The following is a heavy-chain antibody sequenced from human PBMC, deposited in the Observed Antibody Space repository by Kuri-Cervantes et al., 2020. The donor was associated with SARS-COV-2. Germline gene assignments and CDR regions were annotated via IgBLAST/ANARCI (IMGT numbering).Heavy chain of an antibody. V-gene: IGHV3-74*01. CDR1: GFTFSSYW. CDR3: ASIYQRITVQLETWFDP. Sequence: GGSLTLTCAVSGFTFSSYWMHWVRQAPGKGLVWVSRINSDGSSTSYADSVKGRFTITRDNAKNTLYLQMSSPRAEDTAVYYCASIYQRITVQLETWFDPWGQGTLVTVSS. CDR2: INSDGSST. J-gene: IGHJ5*02. D-gene: IGHD1-1*01.